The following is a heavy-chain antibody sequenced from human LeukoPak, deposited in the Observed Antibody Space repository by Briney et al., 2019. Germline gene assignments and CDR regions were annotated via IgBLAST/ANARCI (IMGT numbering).Heavy chain of an antibody. CDR3: ARVNTVTGVRYGLDV. J-gene: IGHJ6*02. CDR2: IYYSGST. CDR1: GGSISGFY. D-gene: IGHD4-17*01. V-gene: IGHV4-59*12. Sequence: SSETLSLTCTVSGGSISGFYWSWIRQPPGKGLEWIGYIYYSGSTNYNPSLKSRVTMSVDTSKNQFSLKLSSVTAADTAVYYCARVNTVTGVRYGLDVWGQGTTVTVSS.